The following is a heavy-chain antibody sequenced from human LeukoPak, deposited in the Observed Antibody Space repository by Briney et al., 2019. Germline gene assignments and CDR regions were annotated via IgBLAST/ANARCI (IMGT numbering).Heavy chain of an antibody. CDR1: GFTFDDYA. D-gene: IGHD5-24*01. Sequence: AGGSLRLSCAASGFTFDDYAMHWVRQVPGKGLEWVSGISWNSGTIGYADSVKGRFTISRDNAKNTLYLQMNSLRAEDTAVYYCARVTGGYNLVDYWGQGALVTVSS. CDR2: ISWNSGTI. J-gene: IGHJ4*02. CDR3: ARVTGGYNLVDY. V-gene: IGHV3-9*01.